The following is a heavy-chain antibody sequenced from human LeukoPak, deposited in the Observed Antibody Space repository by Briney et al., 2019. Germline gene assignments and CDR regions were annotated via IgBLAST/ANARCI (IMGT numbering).Heavy chain of an antibody. V-gene: IGHV3-74*01. D-gene: IGHD6-13*01. CDR1: GFTFSSYW. CDR3: ARGGVAAAWDY. CDR2: INSDGSGT. J-gene: IGHJ4*02. Sequence: GGSLRLSCAASGFTFSSYWMHWVRQGPGKGLVWVSRINSDGSGTSYADSVKGRFTISRDNAKNTLYLQMNSLRAEDTAVYYCARGGVAAAWDYWGQGTLVTVSS.